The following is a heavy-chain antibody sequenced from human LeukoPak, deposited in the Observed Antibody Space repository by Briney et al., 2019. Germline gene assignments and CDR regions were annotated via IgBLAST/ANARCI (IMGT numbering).Heavy chain of an antibody. J-gene: IGHJ3*01. V-gene: IGHV4-59*08. CDR1: GGSISSYY. D-gene: IGHD5-18*01. Sequence: SETLSLTCTVSGGSISSYYWSWIRQPPGKGLEWIGYIYYSGSTYYNPSLKSRVTISVDTSKNQFSLKLSSVTAADTAVYYCARVNTAMWPDAFDFWGQGTMVTVSS. CDR2: IYYSGST. CDR3: ARVNTAMWPDAFDF.